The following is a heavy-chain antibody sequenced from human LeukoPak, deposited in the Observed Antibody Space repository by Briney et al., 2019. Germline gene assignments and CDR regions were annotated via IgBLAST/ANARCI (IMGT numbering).Heavy chain of an antibody. CDR1: GYTFTDYY. CDR3: ARDLRLAVSGTSGFDI. D-gene: IGHD6-19*01. V-gene: IGHV1-2*02. CDR2: TNPNSGVT. Sequence: VASVKVSCKASGYTFTDYYMHWVRQAPGQGLEWMGWTNPNSGVTNYAQKFQVRVTMTGDTSISTVYMELSRLRSDDTAVYYCARDLRLAVSGTSGFDIWGQGTVVTVSS. J-gene: IGHJ3*02.